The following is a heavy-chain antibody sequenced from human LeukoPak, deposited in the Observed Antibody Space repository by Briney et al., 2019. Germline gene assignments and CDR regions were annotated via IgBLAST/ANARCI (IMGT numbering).Heavy chain of an antibody. Sequence: GRSLRLSCAASGFTFGNYGMSWVRQAPGKGLEWVSGINWNGGSTGYADSVEGRFTISRGNAKNSQYLQMNSLRVEDTALYYCARAQTYGDSRLLLDYWGQGTLVTVSS. J-gene: IGHJ4*02. D-gene: IGHD2-21*02. CDR1: GFTFGNYG. V-gene: IGHV3-20*04. CDR2: INWNGGST. CDR3: ARAQTYGDSRLLLDY.